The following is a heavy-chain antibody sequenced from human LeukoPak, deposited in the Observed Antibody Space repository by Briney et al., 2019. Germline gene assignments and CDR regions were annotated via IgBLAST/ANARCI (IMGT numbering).Heavy chain of an antibody. V-gene: IGHV1-3*01. Sequence: ASVKVSCKASGYTFTSYAMHWVRQAPGQRLEWMGWINAGNGNTKYSQKFQGRVTITRDTSASTAYMELSSLRSEDTAVYYCARGAGSGGSGSYWYFDYWGQGTLVTVSS. CDR3: ARGAGSGGSGSYWYFDY. J-gene: IGHJ4*02. CDR1: GYTFTSYA. CDR2: INAGNGNT. D-gene: IGHD3-10*01.